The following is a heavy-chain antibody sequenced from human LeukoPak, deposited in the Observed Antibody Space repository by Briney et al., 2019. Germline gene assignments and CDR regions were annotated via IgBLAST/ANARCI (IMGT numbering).Heavy chain of an antibody. Sequence: GGSLRLSCAASGFTFSTFAMSWVRRAPGKGLEWVSSISSSGGATYYADSVKGRFSISRDNSANTLYLQINSLRAEDTAVFYCAKNYGSGTYYNYFDSWGQGTLVSVSS. CDR2: ISSSGGAT. D-gene: IGHD3-10*01. J-gene: IGHJ4*02. CDR1: GFTFSTFA. V-gene: IGHV3-23*01. CDR3: AKNYGSGTYYNYFDS.